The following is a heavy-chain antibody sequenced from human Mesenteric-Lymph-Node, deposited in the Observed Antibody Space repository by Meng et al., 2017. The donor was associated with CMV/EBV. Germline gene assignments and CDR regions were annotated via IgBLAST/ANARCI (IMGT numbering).Heavy chain of an antibody. D-gene: IGHD2-2*01. CDR3: ARESLEFTSSFYFHH. CDR2: INPTGSTT. CDR1: GYTLTDYY. Sequence: ASVKVSCKASGYTLTDYYIHWVRQAPGHGLEWMGQINPTGSTTRQAQRFQGRIILTRDTSTGTVFMEMSSLRSEDTAFYYCARESLEFTSSFYFHHWGQGTLVTVSS. J-gene: IGHJ1*01. V-gene: IGHV1-46*01.